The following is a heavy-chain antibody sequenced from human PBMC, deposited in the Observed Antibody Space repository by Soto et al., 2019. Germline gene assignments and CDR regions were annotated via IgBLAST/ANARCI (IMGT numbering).Heavy chain of an antibody. J-gene: IGHJ6*02. CDR2: IYSGGST. D-gene: IGHD4-17*01. Sequence: GSLRLSCAASGFTVSSNYMSWVRQAPGKGLEWVSVIYSGGSTYYADSVRGRFTISRGNSKNTLYLQMNSLRAEDTAVYYCARDLTTVYYGMDVWGQGTTVTVSS. CDR3: ARDLTTVYYGMDV. CDR1: GFTVSSNY. V-gene: IGHV3-53*01.